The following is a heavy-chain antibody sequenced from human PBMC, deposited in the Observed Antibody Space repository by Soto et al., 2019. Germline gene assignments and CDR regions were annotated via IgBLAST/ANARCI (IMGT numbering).Heavy chain of an antibody. D-gene: IGHD3-10*01. V-gene: IGHV4-34*01. CDR1: GGSFSGYY. J-gene: IGHJ6*02. CDR2: INHSGST. Sequence: SETLSLTCAVYGGSFSGYYWSWIRQPPGKGLEWIGEINHSGSTNYNPSLKSRVTISVDTSKNQFSLKLSSVTAADTAVYYCAREGGYYGSGSHSYYGMDVWGQGTTVTVSS. CDR3: AREGGYYGSGSHSYYGMDV.